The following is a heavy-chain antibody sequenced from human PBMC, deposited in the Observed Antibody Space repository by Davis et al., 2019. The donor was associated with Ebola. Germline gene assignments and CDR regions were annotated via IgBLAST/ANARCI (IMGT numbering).Heavy chain of an antibody. V-gene: IGHV4-30-2*01. CDR1: GGSISSGGYS. CDR3: ARGRIGCSGGSCFNWFDP. CDR2: IYHSGST. J-gene: IGHJ5*02. Sequence: SETLSLTCAVSGGSISSGGYSWSWIRQPPGKGLEWIGYIYHSGSTYYNPSLKSRVTISVDRSKNQFSLTLSSVTAADTAVYYCARGRIGCSGGSCFNWFDPWGQGTLVTVSS. D-gene: IGHD2-15*01.